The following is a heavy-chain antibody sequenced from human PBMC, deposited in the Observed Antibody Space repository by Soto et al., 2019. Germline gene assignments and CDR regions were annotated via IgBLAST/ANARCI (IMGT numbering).Heavy chain of an antibody. V-gene: IGHV4-30-4*01. J-gene: IGHJ5*01. D-gene: IGHD2-15*01. Sequence: QVHLLESGPGLVKPSQTLSLTCSVSGDSISTVDYFWAWIRQPPGQALEYIGYIYKSTTTYYNPSFESRVAIYLDTSKSQFSLNVTSVTAADTAVYFCARGRYCLTGRCFPNWFDSWGQGTLVTVSS. CDR3: ARGRYCLTGRCFPNWFDS. CDR2: IYKSTTT. CDR1: GDSISTVDYF.